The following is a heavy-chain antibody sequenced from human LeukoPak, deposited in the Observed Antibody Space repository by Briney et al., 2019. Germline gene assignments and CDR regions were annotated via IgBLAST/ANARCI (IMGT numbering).Heavy chain of an antibody. V-gene: IGHV4-39*07. D-gene: IGHD5-24*01. CDR2: IYYSGST. CDR3: ASQRWLQLGTIDY. J-gene: IGHJ4*02. Sequence: PSETLSLTCTVSGGSISSSSYYWGWIRKPPGKGLEWIGSIYYSGSTYYNPSLKSRVTISVDTSKNQFSLKLSSVTAADTAVYYCASQRWLQLGTIDYWGQGTLVTVSS. CDR1: GGSISSSSYY.